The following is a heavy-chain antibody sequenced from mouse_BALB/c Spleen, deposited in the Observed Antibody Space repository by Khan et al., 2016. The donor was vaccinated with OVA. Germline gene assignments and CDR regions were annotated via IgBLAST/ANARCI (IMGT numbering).Heavy chain of an antibody. CDR1: GYTFTTYT. CDR3: AREGAYYRSDGWFSY. J-gene: IGHJ3*01. V-gene: IGHV1-4*01. CDR2: INPSNGYT. Sequence: VQLQESGAELARPGASVKMSCKASGYTFTTYTMHWVKQRPGQGLEWIGYINPSNGYTNYNQKFKDKSTLTAAKSSRTAYMQMSSLTSDYSAVYYGAREGAYYRSDGWFSYWGQGTLVTVSA. D-gene: IGHD2-14*01.